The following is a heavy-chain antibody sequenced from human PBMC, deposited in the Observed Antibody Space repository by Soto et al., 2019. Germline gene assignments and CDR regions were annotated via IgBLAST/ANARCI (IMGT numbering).Heavy chain of an antibody. J-gene: IGHJ6*02. Sequence: PGGSLRLSCAASGFTFSSYSMNWVRQAPGKGLEWVSYISSSSSTIYYADSVKGRFTISRDNAKNSLYLQMNSLRDEDTAVYYCARGEDSSSFYYYYGMDVWGQGTTVTVSS. CDR3: ARGEDSSSFYYYYGMDV. D-gene: IGHD6-13*01. CDR2: ISSSSSTI. CDR1: GFTFSSYS. V-gene: IGHV3-48*02.